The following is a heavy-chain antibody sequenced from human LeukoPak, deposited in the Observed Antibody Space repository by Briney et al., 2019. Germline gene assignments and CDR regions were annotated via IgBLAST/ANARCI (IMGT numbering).Heavy chain of an antibody. CDR1: GFTFTSYA. J-gene: IGHJ4*02. D-gene: IGHD3-16*01. CDR2: ISGSGSST. CDR3: ARESYDDGLPDY. V-gene: IGHV3-23*01. Sequence: PGGSLRLSCAASGFTFTSYAMNWVRQAPGKGLEWVSTISGSGSSTYYVDSVKGRFTISRDNSKNTLYLQMNSLRAEDTAVYYCARESYDDGLPDYWGQGTLVTVSS.